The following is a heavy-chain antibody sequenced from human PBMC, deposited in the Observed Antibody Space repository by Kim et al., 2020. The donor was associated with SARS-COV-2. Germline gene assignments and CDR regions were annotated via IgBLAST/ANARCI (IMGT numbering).Heavy chain of an antibody. Sequence: SETLSLTCTVSGGSISSYYWSWIRQPPGKGLEWIGYIYYSGSTNYNPSLKSRVTISVDTSKNQFSLKLSSVTAADTAVYYCARDGGSSSWYVPPGFDYWSQGTLVTVSS. J-gene: IGHJ4*02. CDR1: GGSISSYY. V-gene: IGHV4-59*01. CDR3: ARDGGSSSWYVPPGFDY. D-gene: IGHD6-13*01. CDR2: IYYSGST.